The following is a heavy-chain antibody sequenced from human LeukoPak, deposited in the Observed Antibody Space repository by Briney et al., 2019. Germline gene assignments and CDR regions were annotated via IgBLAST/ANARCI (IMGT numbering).Heavy chain of an antibody. CDR3: GREARAPRD. CDR1: GFTFSDYY. Sequence: GGSLRLSCAASGFTFSDYYMTWIRQAPGKGLEWVSYISTSSSTIYADSVKGRFTISRDNAKNSLYLQMNSLRAEDTAVYYCGREARAPRDWGQGALVTVSS. V-gene: IGHV3-11*01. J-gene: IGHJ4*02. CDR2: ISTSSSTI.